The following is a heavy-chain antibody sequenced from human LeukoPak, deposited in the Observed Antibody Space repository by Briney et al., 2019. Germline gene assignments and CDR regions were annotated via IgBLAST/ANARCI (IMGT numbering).Heavy chain of an antibody. V-gene: IGHV4-59*08. Sequence: ETLSLTCTVSGGSISSYYWSWIRQPPGKGLEWIGYIYYSGSTNYNPSLKSRVTISVDTSKNQFSLKLSSVTAADTAVYYCARHPSIVGAFGFAFDIWGQGTMVTVSS. D-gene: IGHD1-26*01. CDR3: ARHPSIVGAFGFAFDI. J-gene: IGHJ3*02. CDR2: IYYSGST. CDR1: GGSISSYY.